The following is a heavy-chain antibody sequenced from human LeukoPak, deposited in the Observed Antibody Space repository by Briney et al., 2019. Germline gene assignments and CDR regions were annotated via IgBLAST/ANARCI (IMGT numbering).Heavy chain of an antibody. CDR1: GGSISNYY. CDR2: VYYSGSP. D-gene: IGHD3-22*01. CDR3: ASSSGSTRTIDY. Sequence: SETLSLTCTVSGGSISNYYWSWIRQPPGEGLEWIAYVYYSGSPTYNPSLKSRVTISVDTSKNQFSLKLTSVTAADTAVYYCASSSGSTRTIDYWGQGTLVTVSS. V-gene: IGHV4-59*01. J-gene: IGHJ4*02.